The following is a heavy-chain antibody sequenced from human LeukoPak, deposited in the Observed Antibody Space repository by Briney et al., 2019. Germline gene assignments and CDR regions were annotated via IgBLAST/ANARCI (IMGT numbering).Heavy chain of an antibody. CDR1: GGTFSSYA. CDR3: ARMKDHPRPKLLYYYYYYYMDV. CDR2: IIPIFGTA. Sequence: ASVKVSCKASGGTFSSYAISWVRQAPGQGLEWMGGIIPIFGTANYAQKFQGRVTITADESTSTAYMELSSLRSEDTAVYYCARMKDHPRPKLLYYYYYYYMDVWGKGTTVTVSS. D-gene: IGHD1-26*01. V-gene: IGHV1-69*13. J-gene: IGHJ6*03.